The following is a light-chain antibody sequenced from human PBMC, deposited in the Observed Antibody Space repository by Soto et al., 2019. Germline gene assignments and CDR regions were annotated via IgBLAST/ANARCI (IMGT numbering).Light chain of an antibody. J-gene: IGKJ1*01. CDR1: ERIGTY. Sequence: EIVLTQSPGTLSLSPGDRATLSCRASERIGTYLAWYQQKPGQAPRLLIYDASNRATGVPARFSGTGSWTDFTLTISSLESEDFAVYFCQHRSNSPPPWTFGQGTKVEIK. V-gene: IGKV3-11*01. CDR3: QHRSNSPPPWT. CDR2: DAS.